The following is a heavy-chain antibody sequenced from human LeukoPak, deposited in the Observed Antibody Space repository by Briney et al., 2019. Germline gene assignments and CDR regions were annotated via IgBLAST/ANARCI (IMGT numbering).Heavy chain of an antibody. CDR3: ARGDDSSGWLFDY. Sequence: ASVKVSCKASGYTFTGYYMHWVRQAPGQGLESMGWINPNSGGTNYAQKFQGRVTMTRDTSISTAYMELSRLRSDDTAVYYCARGDDSSGWLFDYWGQGTLVTVSS. CDR2: INPNSGGT. CDR1: GYTFTGYY. J-gene: IGHJ4*02. D-gene: IGHD6-19*01. V-gene: IGHV1-2*02.